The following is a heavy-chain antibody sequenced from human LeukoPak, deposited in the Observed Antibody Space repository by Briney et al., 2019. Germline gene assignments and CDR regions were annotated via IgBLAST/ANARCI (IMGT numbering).Heavy chain of an antibody. CDR1: GGSISSYY. J-gene: IGHJ3*02. Sequence: MSSETLSLTCTVSGGSISSYYWSWIRQPPGKGLEWIGYIYYSGSTIYNPSLKSRVTISVDTSKNQFSLKLSSVTAADTAVYFCARALLVEMATKDAFEIWGQGTMATVSS. CDR2: IYYSGST. V-gene: IGHV4-59*01. CDR3: ARALLVEMATKDAFEI. D-gene: IGHD5-24*01.